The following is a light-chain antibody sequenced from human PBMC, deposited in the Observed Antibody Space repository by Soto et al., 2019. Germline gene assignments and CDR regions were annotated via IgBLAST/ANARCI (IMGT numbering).Light chain of an antibody. Sequence: QSVLTQPPSVSGAPGQRVTISCTGSSSNIGAGYDVHWYQQLPGTAPKLLIYGNINRPSGVPDRFSGSKSGTSASLAITGLQDEDEADYYCQSYDSSLSADYVFGPGTKLIVL. CDR3: QSYDSSLSADYV. J-gene: IGLJ1*01. CDR2: GNI. V-gene: IGLV1-40*01. CDR1: SSNIGAGYD.